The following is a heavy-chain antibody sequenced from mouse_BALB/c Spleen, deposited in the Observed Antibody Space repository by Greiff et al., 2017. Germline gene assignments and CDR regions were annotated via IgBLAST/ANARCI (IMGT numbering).Heavy chain of an antibody. Sequence: QVTLKESGPGILQPSQTLSLTCSFSGFSLSTSGMGVSWIRQPSGKGLEWLAHIYWDDDKRYNPSLKSRLTISKDTSRNQVFLKITSVDTADTATYYCARAITTVPHYYAMDYWGQGTSVTVSS. J-gene: IGHJ4*01. CDR2: IYWDDDK. D-gene: IGHD1-1*01. CDR3: ARAITTVPHYYAMDY. CDR1: GFSLSTSGMG. V-gene: IGHV8-12*01.